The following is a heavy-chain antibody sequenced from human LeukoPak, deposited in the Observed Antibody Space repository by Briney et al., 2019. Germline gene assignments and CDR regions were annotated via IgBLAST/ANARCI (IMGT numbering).Heavy chain of an antibody. Sequence: GPSLRLSCAASGLTFSTYGMHSASHEPGDGLEWEAFISYDGNNEYYADSVKGRFTISRDNSKNTLYLQINSLRAEDTAVFYCVKKGYYYGRSGACDYWGQGTLVTVSS. J-gene: IGHJ4*02. CDR2: ISYDGNNE. V-gene: IGHV3-30*18. D-gene: IGHD3-22*01. CDR3: VKKGYYYGRSGACDY. CDR1: GLTFSTYG.